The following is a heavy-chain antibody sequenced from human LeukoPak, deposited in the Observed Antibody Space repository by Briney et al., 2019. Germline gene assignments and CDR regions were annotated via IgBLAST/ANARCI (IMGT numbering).Heavy chain of an antibody. CDR3: AKDFDYFSLMGYCSSTSCRGEYMDV. J-gene: IGHJ6*03. CDR2: IKQDGSEK. Sequence: GGSLRLSCAASGFTFSSYWMSWVRQAPGKGLEWVANIKQDGSEKYYADSVKGRFTISRDNSKNTLYLQMNSLRAEDTAVYYCAKDFDYFSLMGYCSSTSCRGEYMDVWGKGTTVTVSS. CDR1: GFTFSSYW. D-gene: IGHD2-2*01. V-gene: IGHV3-7*01.